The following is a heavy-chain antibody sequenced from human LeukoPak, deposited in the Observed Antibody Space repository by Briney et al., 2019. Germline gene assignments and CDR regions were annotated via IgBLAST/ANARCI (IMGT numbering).Heavy chain of an antibody. Sequence: GGSLRLSCAASGFTFSSYSMNWVRQAPGKGLEWVSSISSSSSYIYYADSVKGRFTISRDNTKNSLYLQMNSLRAEDTALYYCAKDIRPGAYYYDSSGYSFDYWGQGTLVTVSS. J-gene: IGHJ4*02. CDR2: ISSSSSYI. D-gene: IGHD3-22*01. CDR3: AKDIRPGAYYYDSSGYSFDY. V-gene: IGHV3-21*04. CDR1: GFTFSSYS.